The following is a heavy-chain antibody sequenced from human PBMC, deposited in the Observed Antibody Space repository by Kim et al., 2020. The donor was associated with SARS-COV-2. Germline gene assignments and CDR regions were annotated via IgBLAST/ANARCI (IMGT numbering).Heavy chain of an antibody. Sequence: SVKVSCKASGGTFSSYAISWVRQAPGQGLEWMGGIIPIFGTANYAQKFQGRVTITADESTSTAYMELSSLRSEDTAVYYCARGPRDYGLFDYWGQGTLVTVSS. D-gene: IGHD4-17*01. CDR3: ARGPRDYGLFDY. CDR2: IIPIFGTA. V-gene: IGHV1-69*13. CDR1: GGTFSSYA. J-gene: IGHJ4*02.